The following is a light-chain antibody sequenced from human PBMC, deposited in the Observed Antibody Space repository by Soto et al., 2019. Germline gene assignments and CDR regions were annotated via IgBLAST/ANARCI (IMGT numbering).Light chain of an antibody. CDR2: ETS. CDR3: FSFTSTNTHV. V-gene: IGLV2-23*01. CDR1: SSDFGSYKF. J-gene: IGLJ1*01. Sequence: QSALTQPASVSGSPGQSVTISCTGTSSDFGSYKFVSWYQHHPGKVPKVIIYETSKRPSGVSDRFSGSKSGNTASLTISGLQAEDEADYYCFSFTSTNTHVFCSGTKLTVL.